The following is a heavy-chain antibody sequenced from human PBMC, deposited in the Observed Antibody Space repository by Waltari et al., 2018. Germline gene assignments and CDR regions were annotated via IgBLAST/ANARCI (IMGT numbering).Heavy chain of an antibody. CDR1: GGSISSGGYY. Sequence: QVQLQESGPGLVKPSQTLSLTCTVSGGSISSGGYYWSWIRQHPGKGLEWIGYIYYSGSTYYNPSLKSRVTISVDTSKNQFSLKLSSVTAADTAVYYCAREPRLYGDGSNWFDPWGQGTLVTVSS. CDR3: AREPRLYGDGSNWFDP. J-gene: IGHJ5*02. CDR2: IYYSGST. V-gene: IGHV4-31*03. D-gene: IGHD4-17*01.